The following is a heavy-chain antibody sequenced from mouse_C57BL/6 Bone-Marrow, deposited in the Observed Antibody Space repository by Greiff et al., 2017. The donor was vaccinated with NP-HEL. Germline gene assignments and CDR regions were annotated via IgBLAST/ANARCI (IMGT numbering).Heavy chain of an antibody. CDR1: GYTFTSYW. CDR2: IDPSDSYT. V-gene: IGHV1-50*01. Sequence: QVQLQQPGAELVKPGASVKLSCKASGYTFTSYWMQWVKQRPGQGLEWIGEIDPSDSYTNYNKKFKGKATLTVDKSSSTAYMQLSSLTSSDSSVYYWARERDYYGSRYWYFDVWGTGTAVTVSS. CDR3: ARERDYYGSRYWYFDV. D-gene: IGHD1-1*01. J-gene: IGHJ1*03.